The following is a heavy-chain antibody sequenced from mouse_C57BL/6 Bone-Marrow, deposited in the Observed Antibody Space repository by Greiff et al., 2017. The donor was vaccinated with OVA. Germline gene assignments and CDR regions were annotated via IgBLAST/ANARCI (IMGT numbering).Heavy chain of an antibody. CDR1: GYTFTDYE. CDR3: TRPYYGKWYFDV. Sequence: VQLQQSGAELVRPGASVTLSCKASGYTFTDYEMHWVKQTPVHGLEWIGAIDPETGGTAYNQKFKGKAILTADKSSSTAYMELRSLTSEDSAVYYCTRPYYGKWYFDVWGTGTTVTVSS. CDR2: IDPETGGT. D-gene: IGHD2-1*01. V-gene: IGHV1-15*01. J-gene: IGHJ1*03.